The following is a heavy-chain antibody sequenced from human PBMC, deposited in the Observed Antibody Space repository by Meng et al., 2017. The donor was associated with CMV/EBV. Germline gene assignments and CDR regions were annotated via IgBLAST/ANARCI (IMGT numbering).Heavy chain of an antibody. D-gene: IGHD3-22*01. CDR3: AIDDSRGYPGSY. J-gene: IGHJ4*02. V-gene: IGHV1-18*01. CDR2: ISAYNGNT. Sequence: ASVKVSCKASGYTFTSYGISWLRQATGQGLEGMGCISAYNGNTNYAQKLQVRVTMATDKSTSTAYMELRSLRSDDTAAYYCAIDDSRGYPGSYWGQGTLVTVSS. CDR1: GYTFTSYG.